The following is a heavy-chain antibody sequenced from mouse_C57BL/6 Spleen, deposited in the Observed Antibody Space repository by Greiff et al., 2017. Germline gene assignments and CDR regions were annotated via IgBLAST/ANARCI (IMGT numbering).Heavy chain of an antibody. D-gene: IGHD2-4*01. V-gene: IGHV10-1*01. Sequence: EVQLVESGGGLVQPKGSLKLSCAASGFSFNTYAMNWVRQAPGKGLEWVARIRSKSNNYATYYADSVKDRFTISRDDSESMLELQMNNLKTEDTAMYYCVRQYDYDRDWYFDVWGTGTTVTVSS. CDR2: IRSKSNNYAT. CDR1: GFSFNTYA. J-gene: IGHJ1*03. CDR3: VRQYDYDRDWYFDV.